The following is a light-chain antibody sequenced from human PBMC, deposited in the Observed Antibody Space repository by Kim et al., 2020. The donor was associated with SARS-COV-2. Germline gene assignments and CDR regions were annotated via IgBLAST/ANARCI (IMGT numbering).Light chain of an antibody. V-gene: IGKV3-20*01. CDR2: GAS. CDR1: QSVSSSY. CDR3: QQYGSSSYT. J-gene: IGKJ2*01. Sequence: SPGERTTLSGRASQSVSSSYLAWYQQKPGQAPRLLIYGASSRATGIPDRFSGSRSGTDFTLTISRLEPEDFAVYYCQQYGSSSYTFGQGTKLEI.